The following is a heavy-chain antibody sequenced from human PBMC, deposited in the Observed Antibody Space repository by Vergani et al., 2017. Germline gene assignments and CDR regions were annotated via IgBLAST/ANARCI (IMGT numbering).Heavy chain of an antibody. D-gene: IGHD6-19*01. CDR1: GGSISSYY. J-gene: IGHJ6*02. V-gene: IGHV4-59*01. CDR2: IYYSGST. CDR3: ATDRPTRGQWPPYYYYYGMDV. Sequence: QVQLQESGPGLVKPSETLSLTCTVSGGSISSYYWSWIRQPPGKGLEWIGYIYYSGSTNYNPSLKSRVTISVDTSKNQFSLKLSSVTAADTAVYYCATDRPTRGQWPPYYYYYGMDVWGQGTTVTVSS.